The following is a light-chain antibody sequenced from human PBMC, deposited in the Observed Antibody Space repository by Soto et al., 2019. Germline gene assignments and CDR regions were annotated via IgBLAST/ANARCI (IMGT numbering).Light chain of an antibody. CDR1: QRVSPN. Sequence: EILMTQSPATLSMSPGERATLSCRASQRVSPNVAWYQQRPCQAPRLLIYGASTRATGIQGSFSGSGSGTDSTLTIRSLESEDFAVYYCQQYYTWPSCGQGTRLEIK. J-gene: IGKJ5*01. CDR2: GAS. V-gene: IGKV3-15*01. CDR3: QQYYTWPS.